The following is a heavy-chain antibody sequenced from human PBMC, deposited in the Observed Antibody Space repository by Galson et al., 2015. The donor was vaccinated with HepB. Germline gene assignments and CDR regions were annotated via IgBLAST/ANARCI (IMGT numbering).Heavy chain of an antibody. V-gene: IGHV2-26*01. CDR3: LRIRPTGLYGSGTFLDF. D-gene: IGHD3-10*01. J-gene: IGHJ4*02. CDR2: IFSIGAA. Sequence: PALVKPTQTLTLTCTVSGFSLSAATMGVTWVRQPPGRPLDWLAHIFSIGAASYNTSLNSRLTVSKYSSKGQVVLTMTNMGPLDTATYFCLRIRPTGLYGSGTFLDFWGRGALVTVSS. CDR1: GFSLSAATMG.